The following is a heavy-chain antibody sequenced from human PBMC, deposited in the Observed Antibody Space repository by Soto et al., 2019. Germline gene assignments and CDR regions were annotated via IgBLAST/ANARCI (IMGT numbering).Heavy chain of an antibody. J-gene: IGHJ4*02. CDR3: ALAAAGTGLFDY. D-gene: IGHD6-13*01. Sequence: QVQLQESGPGLVKPSETLSLTCTVSGGSISSYYWSWIRQPPGKGLEWIGYIYYSGSTNYNPSLKSRVTISVDTSKNQCSPKLSSVTAADTAVYYCALAAAGTGLFDYWGQGTLVTVSS. V-gene: IGHV4-59*01. CDR1: GGSISSYY. CDR2: IYYSGST.